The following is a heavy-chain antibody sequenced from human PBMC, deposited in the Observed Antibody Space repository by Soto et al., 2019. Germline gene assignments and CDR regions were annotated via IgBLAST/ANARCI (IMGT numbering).Heavy chain of an antibody. CDR2: IFSSGNT. CDR3: ARDIRGYSRAFDY. J-gene: IGHJ4*02. D-gene: IGHD5-18*01. CDR1: VDSVSSDNYY. V-gene: IGHV4-61*01. Sequence: ETLSLTCTVSVDSVSSDNYYWTWILQPPGKGLEWIGYIFSSGNTHYNPSLKSRVTIALDTSNNQFSLKLTSVTAADTAVYYCARDIRGYSRAFDYWGQGTLVTVSS.